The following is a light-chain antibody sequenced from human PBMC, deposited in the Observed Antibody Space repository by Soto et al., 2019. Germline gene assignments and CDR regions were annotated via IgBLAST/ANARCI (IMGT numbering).Light chain of an antibody. Sequence: EIVMTQSPATLSVSPGERATLSCRASQSVSSNLAWYQQKPGQAPRLLIYGASTRATGIPARFSGSGSGTEFTLTISSLQSEDFAVYYCQQYRDLPQTFGQGTQVEIK. CDR2: GAS. V-gene: IGKV3-15*01. CDR3: QQYRDLPQT. CDR1: QSVSSN. J-gene: IGKJ1*01.